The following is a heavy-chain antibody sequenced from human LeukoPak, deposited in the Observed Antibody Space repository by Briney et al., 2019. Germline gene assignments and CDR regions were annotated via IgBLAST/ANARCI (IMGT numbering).Heavy chain of an antibody. CDR2: ISGSGGST. J-gene: IGHJ3*02. V-gene: IGHV3-23*01. Sequence: GGSLRLSCAASGFTFSSYAMSWVRQAPGEGLEWVSAISGSGGSTYYADSVKGRFTISRDNSKNTLYLQMNSLRAEDTAVYYCAKGAALWKAGVPDAFDIWGQGTMVTVSS. D-gene: IGHD3-3*01. CDR3: AKGAALWKAGVPDAFDI. CDR1: GFTFSSYA.